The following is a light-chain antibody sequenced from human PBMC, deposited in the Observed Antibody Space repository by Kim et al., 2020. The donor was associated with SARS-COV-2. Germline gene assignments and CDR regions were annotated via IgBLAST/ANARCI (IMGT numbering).Light chain of an antibody. Sequence: QPVLTQPPSVSGAPGQRVTISCTGSSSNIGAGYDVHWYQHIPGTAPKLLIYGNSNRPSGVPDRFSGSKSGASASLAITGLQAEDEADYYCQSHDNSLSGGVFGGGTQLTVL. CDR3: QSHDNSLSGGV. V-gene: IGLV1-40*01. CDR1: SSNIGAGYD. CDR2: GNS. J-gene: IGLJ2*01.